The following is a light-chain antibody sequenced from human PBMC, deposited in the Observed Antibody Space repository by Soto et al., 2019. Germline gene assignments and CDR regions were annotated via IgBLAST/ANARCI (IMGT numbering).Light chain of an antibody. V-gene: IGKV1-39*01. J-gene: IGKJ3*01. CDR2: AAS. CDR3: KQCYSTPFT. CDR1: QSISSY. Sequence: DIPMTQSPSSLSASVGDRVTITCRASQSISSYLNWYQQKPGKAPKLLIYAASSLQSAVPSRFSGSGSGTDFTLTISSLQPEDFATYYCKQCYSTPFTFGPGTKVDIK.